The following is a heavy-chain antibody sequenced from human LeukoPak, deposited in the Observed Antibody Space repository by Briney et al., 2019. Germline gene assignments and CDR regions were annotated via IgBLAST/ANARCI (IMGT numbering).Heavy chain of an antibody. CDR3: ARFGDYGGVDY. D-gene: IGHD4-23*01. CDR2: INHSGST. V-gene: IGHV4-34*01. CDR1: GGSFSGYY. J-gene: IGHJ4*02. Sequence: PSETLSLTCAVYGGSFSGYYWSWIRQPPGKGLEWIGEINHSGSTNYNPSLKSRVTISVDTSKNQFSLKLSSATAADTAVYYCARFGDYGGVDYWGQGTLVTVSS.